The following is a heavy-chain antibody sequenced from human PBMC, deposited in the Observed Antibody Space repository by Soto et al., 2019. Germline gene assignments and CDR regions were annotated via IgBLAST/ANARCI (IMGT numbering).Heavy chain of an antibody. J-gene: IGHJ4*02. CDR1: GFNFRNFE. CDR2: ISSSGVTT. Sequence: GGSLRLSCEASGFNFRNFEMNWVRKAPGRGLEWISYISSSGVTTYYADFAEGRFTISRGNAKESLYLHLSGLRVDDTAVYYCARYGTRADWWGLGTQVTVSS. V-gene: IGHV3-48*03. CDR3: ARYGTRADW. D-gene: IGHD1-1*01.